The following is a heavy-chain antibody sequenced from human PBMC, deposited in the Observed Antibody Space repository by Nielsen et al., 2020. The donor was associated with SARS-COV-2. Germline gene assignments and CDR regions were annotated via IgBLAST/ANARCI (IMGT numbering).Heavy chain of an antibody. Sequence: GGSLRLSCAASGFTFSSYAMSWVRQAPGKGLEWVSAISGSGGSTYYADSVKGRFTISRDNSKNTLYLQMNSLRAEDTAVYYCAKDKALRYFDWLLWSPVFDYWGQGTLVTVSS. V-gene: IGHV3-23*01. CDR2: ISGSGGST. CDR1: GFTFSSYA. CDR3: AKDKALRYFDWLLWSPVFDY. D-gene: IGHD3-9*01. J-gene: IGHJ4*02.